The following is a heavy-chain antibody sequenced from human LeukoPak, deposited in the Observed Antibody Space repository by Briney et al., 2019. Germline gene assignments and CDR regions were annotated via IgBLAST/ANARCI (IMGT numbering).Heavy chain of an antibody. CDR2: ISGSGGST. Sequence: HPGGSLRLSCAASGFTFSSYAMSWVRQAPGKGLEWVSAISGSGGSTYYADSVKGRFTISRDNSKNTLYLQMNSLRAEDTAVYYCASTLRPTYYYYGMDVWGQGTTVTVSS. D-gene: IGHD3-16*01. V-gene: IGHV3-23*01. J-gene: IGHJ6*02. CDR3: ASTLRPTYYYYGMDV. CDR1: GFTFSSYA.